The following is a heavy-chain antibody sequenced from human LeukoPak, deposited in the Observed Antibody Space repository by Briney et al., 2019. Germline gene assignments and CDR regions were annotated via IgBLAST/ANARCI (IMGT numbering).Heavy chain of an antibody. Sequence: GGSLRLSCAASGFTFSSYAMHWVRQAPGKGLEWVSAISDSAGSTYYADSVKGRFTISRDNSKNTLYLQMYSLRAEDTAVYYCAKARGGSRSWDYYYIDVWGKGTTVTVSS. CDR3: AKARGGSRSWDYYYIDV. D-gene: IGHD6-13*01. CDR2: ISDSAGST. V-gene: IGHV3-23*01. CDR1: GFTFSSYA. J-gene: IGHJ6*03.